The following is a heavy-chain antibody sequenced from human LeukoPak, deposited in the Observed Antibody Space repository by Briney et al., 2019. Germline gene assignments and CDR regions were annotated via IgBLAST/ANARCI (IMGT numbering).Heavy chain of an antibody. CDR2: ISYDGSNK. J-gene: IGHJ4*02. Sequence: GGSLRLSCAASGFTFSSYGMHWVRQAPGKGLEWVAVISYDGSNKYYADSVKGRFTISRDNSKNTLYLQMNSLRAEDTAVYYCAKAVWNTVTSLDYWGQGILVTVSS. V-gene: IGHV3-30*18. D-gene: IGHD4-17*01. CDR3: AKAVWNTVTSLDY. CDR1: GFTFSSYG.